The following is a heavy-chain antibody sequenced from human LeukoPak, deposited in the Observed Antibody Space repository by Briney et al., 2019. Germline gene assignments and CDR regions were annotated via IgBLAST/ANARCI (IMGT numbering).Heavy chain of an antibody. D-gene: IGHD3-9*01. Sequence: SGGSLRLSCAASGFTFSTYNMNWVRPAPGKGLEWVSSTTSGGGYTYYADSVKGRFTTSRDNAKNSLSLRLDSLRAEDTAVYYCARGHYDVLTSSYKWTPDYWGQGTLVTVSS. J-gene: IGHJ4*02. CDR1: GFTFSTYN. V-gene: IGHV3-21*06. CDR3: ARGHYDVLTSSYKWTPDY. CDR2: TTSGGGYT.